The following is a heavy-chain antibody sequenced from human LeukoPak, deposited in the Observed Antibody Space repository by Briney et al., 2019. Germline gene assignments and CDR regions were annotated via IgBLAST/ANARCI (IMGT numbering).Heavy chain of an antibody. CDR2: ISWNSGSI. Sequence: GGSLRLSCAASGFTFDDYAMHWVRQAPGKGLEWVSGISWNSGSIGYADSVKGRFTISRDNAKNSLYLQMNSLRAEDTALYYCAKDVLPLYDSSGYAGTAGGAFDIWGQGTMVTVSS. CDR3: AKDVLPLYDSSGYAGTAGGAFDI. CDR1: GFTFDDYA. J-gene: IGHJ3*02. V-gene: IGHV3-9*01. D-gene: IGHD3-22*01.